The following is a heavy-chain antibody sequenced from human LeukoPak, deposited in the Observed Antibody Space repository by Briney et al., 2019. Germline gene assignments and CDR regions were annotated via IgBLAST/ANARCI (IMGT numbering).Heavy chain of an antibody. J-gene: IGHJ6*02. CDR3: AREGLGSWRDYYYYGMDV. V-gene: IGHV3-53*01. CDR1: GFTVSSNY. Sequence: GGSLRLSCAASGFTVSSNYMSWVRQAPGKGLEWVSVIYSGGSTYYADSVKGRFTISRDNSKNTLYLQMNSLRAEDTAVYYCAREGLGSWRDYYYYGMDVWGQGTTVTVSS. CDR2: IYSGGST. D-gene: IGHD6-13*01.